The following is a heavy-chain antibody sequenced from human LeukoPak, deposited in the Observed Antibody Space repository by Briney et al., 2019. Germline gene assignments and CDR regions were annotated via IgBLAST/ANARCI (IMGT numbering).Heavy chain of an antibody. CDR1: GGXISSYY. CDR2: IYYTGNT. V-gene: IGHV4-59*08. D-gene: IGHD2-15*01. J-gene: IGHJ4*02. Sequence: SETLSLTCTVSGGXISSYYCSWIRQPPGKGLEWIGYIYYTGNTNYNPSLKSRVTISEDTSKNQVSLKLSSVTAADTAVYYCVRHSRVVAFDYWGQGNLVTVSS. CDR3: VRHSRVVAFDY.